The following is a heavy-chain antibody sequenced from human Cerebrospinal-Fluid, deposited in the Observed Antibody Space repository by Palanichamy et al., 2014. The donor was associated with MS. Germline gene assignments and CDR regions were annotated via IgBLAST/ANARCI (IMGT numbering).Heavy chain of an antibody. V-gene: IGHV1-18*01. Sequence: QVHLVQSGAEVKKPGASVKVSCKASGNTFTITWVRQAPGQGLEWMGWISAYNGHTNYAQKLQGRVTMTTDTSRTTAYMELRSLRFDDTAVYYCARDSRGFADIWGQGTLVTVSS. CDR3: ARDSRGFADI. CDR1: GNTFT. CDR2: ISAYNGHT. J-gene: IGHJ4*02.